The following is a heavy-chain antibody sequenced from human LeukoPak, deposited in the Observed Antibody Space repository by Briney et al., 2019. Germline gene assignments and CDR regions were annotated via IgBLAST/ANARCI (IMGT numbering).Heavy chain of an antibody. CDR1: GYSFNTYW. J-gene: IGHJ4*02. V-gene: IGHV5-51*01. CDR2: IYPGDSDT. CDR3: ARVLGYCNAGSCYPGAY. D-gene: IGHD2-15*01. Sequence: GESLKISCKGSGYSFNTYWIGWVRQMPGKGLEWTGIIYPGDSDTRYSPSFQGQVTISVDKSISTAYLQWSSLKASDTAMYYCARVLGYCNAGSCYPGAYWGQRTLVTVSS.